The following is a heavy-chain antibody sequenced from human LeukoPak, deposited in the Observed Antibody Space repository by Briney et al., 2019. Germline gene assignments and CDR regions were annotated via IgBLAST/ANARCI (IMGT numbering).Heavy chain of an antibody. Sequence: ASETLSLTCTVSSGSISSTSYYWGWIRQPPGKGLEWIGSISYSGSTYYNPSLKSRVTISIDTSKNQFSLKLSSVTAADTAVYYCARQVSVAAIDYWGQGTLSPSPQ. CDR2: ISYSGST. CDR1: SGSISSTSYY. V-gene: IGHV4-39*01. D-gene: IGHD6-19*01. CDR3: ARQVSVAAIDY. J-gene: IGHJ4*02.